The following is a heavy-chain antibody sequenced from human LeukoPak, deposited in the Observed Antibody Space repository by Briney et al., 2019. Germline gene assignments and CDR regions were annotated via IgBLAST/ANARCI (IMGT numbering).Heavy chain of an antibody. CDR2: ISGSGGST. CDR1: GFTFSSYA. CDR3: AKHSLPYDSSGFFDY. V-gene: IGHV3-23*01. D-gene: IGHD3-22*01. J-gene: IGHJ4*02. Sequence: GGALRLSCAASGFTFSSYAMSWVRQAPGKGLEWVSEISGSGGSTYYADSVKGRFTISRDNSKNTLYLQMNSLRAEDTAIYYCAKHSLPYDSSGFFDYWGQGTLVTVSS.